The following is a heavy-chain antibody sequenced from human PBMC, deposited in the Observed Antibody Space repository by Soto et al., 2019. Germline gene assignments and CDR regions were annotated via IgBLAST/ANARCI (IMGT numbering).Heavy chain of an antibody. Sequence: EVLLVESGGGLVQPGGSLRLSCGASGFIFSSYEVDWVRQSPGKGLEWVSYISTSGSTKNYADSVKGRFTISRDNTKNSLYLHMNNLRVEDTAVYYCARELATTQGFDYWGQGTLVTVSS. CDR1: GFIFSSYE. D-gene: IGHD1-1*01. CDR2: ISTSGSTK. CDR3: ARELATTQGFDY. J-gene: IGHJ4*02. V-gene: IGHV3-48*03.